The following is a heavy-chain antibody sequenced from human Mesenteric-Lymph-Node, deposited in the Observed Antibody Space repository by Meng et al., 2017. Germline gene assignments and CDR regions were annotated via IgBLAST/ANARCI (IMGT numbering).Heavy chain of an antibody. CDR2: MSFDGTNE. D-gene: IGHD5-24*01. CDR1: GFTFSSQT. V-gene: IGHV3-30*07. J-gene: IGHJ5*02. CDR3: ARSTDGHTHGLS. Sequence: QLVGAGGAVSQPGRSLRLSCAASGFTFSSQTMHWVRQAPGRGLEWVAVMSFDGTNEYYSHSVKGRFTISRDNSKSTLYLQMSSLRAEDTALYYCARSTDGHTHGLSWGQGTLVTVSS.